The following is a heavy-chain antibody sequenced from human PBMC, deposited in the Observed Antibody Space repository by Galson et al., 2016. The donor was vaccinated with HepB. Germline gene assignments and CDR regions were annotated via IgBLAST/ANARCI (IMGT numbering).Heavy chain of an antibody. CDR2: IIPIIGIE. CDR3: QCSGRRADFDH. Sequence: SVKVSCKASGGIFSSYTISWVRQAPGQGLEWMGRIIPIIGIENYAQKFQGRVTITADKSTSTAYMELSSLTSEDTAVYYCQCSGRRADFDHWGQGTLVTVSS. J-gene: IGHJ4*02. V-gene: IGHV1-69*02. CDR1: GGIFSSYT. D-gene: IGHD6-19*01.